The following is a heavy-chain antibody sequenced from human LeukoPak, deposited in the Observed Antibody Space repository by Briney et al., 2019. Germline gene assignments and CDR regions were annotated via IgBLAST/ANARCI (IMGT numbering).Heavy chain of an antibody. Sequence: SETLPLTCAVYGESLNSYYWSWIRQPPGKGLEWIGEIYESGSTEYNPSLKSRVTISMVPSKQQFSLSLASVTAADTAVYYCARGAWATRLGSWGLGTPVIVSS. CDR1: GESLNSYY. J-gene: IGHJ4*02. CDR2: IYESGST. V-gene: IGHV4-34*01. D-gene: IGHD2-15*01. CDR3: ARGAWATRLGS.